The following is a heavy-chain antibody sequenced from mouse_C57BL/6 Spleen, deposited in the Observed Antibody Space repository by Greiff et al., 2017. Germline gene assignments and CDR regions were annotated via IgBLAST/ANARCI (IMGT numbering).Heavy chain of an antibody. CDR3: ARPLYDGYLYYAMDY. Sequence: EVKLQQSGPELVKPGASVKMSCKASGYTFTDYNMHWVKQSHGKSLEWIGYINPNNGGTSYNQKFKGKATLTVNKSSSTAYMELRSLTSEDSAVYYCARPLYDGYLYYAMDYWGQGTSVTGSS. J-gene: IGHJ4*01. CDR2: INPNNGGT. V-gene: IGHV1-22*01. D-gene: IGHD2-3*01. CDR1: GYTFTDYN.